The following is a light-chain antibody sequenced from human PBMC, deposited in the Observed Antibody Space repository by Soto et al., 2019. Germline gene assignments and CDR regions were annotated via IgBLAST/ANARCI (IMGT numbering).Light chain of an antibody. V-gene: IGLV2-14*01. CDR3: SSYTSSSIVV. Sequence: QSVLTQPASVSGSPGQSITISCTGTSSDVGGYNYVSWYQQHPGKAPKLMIYDASNRPSGVSNRFSGSKSGNTASLTISGLQAEDEADYYCSSYTSSSIVVFGGGTKVTVL. CDR2: DAS. CDR1: SSDVGGYNY. J-gene: IGLJ2*01.